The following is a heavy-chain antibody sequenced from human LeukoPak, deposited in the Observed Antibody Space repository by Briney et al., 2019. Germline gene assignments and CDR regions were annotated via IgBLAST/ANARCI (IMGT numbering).Heavy chain of an antibody. J-gene: IGHJ1*01. Sequence: GGSLRLSCVASGVAIRNSWMSWVRQAPGKGLEWVANIHPDGSVQNYVDSVKGRFTISRDNAKNSLYLQINNLRAENTAVYYCASTFPYCSDDDSAWGGQGTLVTVSS. CDR2: IHPDGSVQ. CDR1: GVAIRNSW. V-gene: IGHV3-7*01. CDR3: ASTFPYCSDDDSAW. D-gene: IGHD2-15*01.